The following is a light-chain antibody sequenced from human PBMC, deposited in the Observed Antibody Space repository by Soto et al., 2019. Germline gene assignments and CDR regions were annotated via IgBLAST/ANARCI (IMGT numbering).Light chain of an antibody. V-gene: IGLV2-14*01. CDR1: SSDVGGYNF. Sequence: QSALTQPASVSGSPGQSITISCTGTSSDVGGYNFVSWYQQQPGKAPKLMVYEVTNRPSGVSYRFSGSKSGNTASLTISGLQAEDEADYYCCSYAGSYTWVFGGGTKLTVL. CDR2: EVT. CDR3: CSYAGSYTWV. J-gene: IGLJ3*02.